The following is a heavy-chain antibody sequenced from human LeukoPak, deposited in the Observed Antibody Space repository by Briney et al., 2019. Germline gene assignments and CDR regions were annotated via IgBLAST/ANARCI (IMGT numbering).Heavy chain of an antibody. D-gene: IGHD1-26*01. CDR1: GFTFSSYW. CDR3: ARVSELVPRGPFDP. J-gene: IGHJ5*02. CDR2: INSDGSST. Sequence: QSGGSLRLSCAASGFTFSSYWMHWVRHAPGKGLVWVSRINSDGSSTNYADSVKGRFTISRDNAKNTLYLQMNSLRAEDTAVYYCARVSELVPRGPFDPWGQGTLVTVSS. V-gene: IGHV3-74*01.